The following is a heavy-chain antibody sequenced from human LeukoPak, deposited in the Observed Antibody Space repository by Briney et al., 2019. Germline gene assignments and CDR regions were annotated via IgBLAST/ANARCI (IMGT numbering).Heavy chain of an antibody. CDR3: ARDRATIAYGMDV. Sequence: SETLSLTCTVSGGSISSYYWSWIRQHPGKGLEWIGYIYYSGSTYYNPSLKSRVTISVDTSKNQFSLKLSSVTAADTAVYYCARDRATIAYGMDVWGQGTTVTVSS. V-gene: IGHV4-59*06. CDR2: IYYSGST. D-gene: IGHD5-12*01. CDR1: GGSISSYY. J-gene: IGHJ6*02.